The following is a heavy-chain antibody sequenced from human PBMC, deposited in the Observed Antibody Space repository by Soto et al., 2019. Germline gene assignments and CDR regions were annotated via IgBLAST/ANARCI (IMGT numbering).Heavy chain of an antibody. CDR2: ISSSSSYI. CDR3: ARGDYFDY. CDR1: GFTFISYR. J-gene: IGHJ4*02. V-gene: IGHV3-21*01. Sequence: EVQLVESGGGLVKPGGSLRLSCAASGFTFISYRMNWVRQAPGKGLEWVSSISSSSSYIYYADPVKRRFTISRDNAKKSLYLQMNSPRAEDTAVYFCARGDYFDYWGQGILVTVSS.